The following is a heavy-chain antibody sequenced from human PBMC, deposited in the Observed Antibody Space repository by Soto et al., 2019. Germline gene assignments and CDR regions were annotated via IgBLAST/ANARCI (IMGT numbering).Heavy chain of an antibody. CDR3: AGCTGVYGDCVACYCDY. CDR2: MNPNSGNT. D-gene: IGHD4-17*01. J-gene: IGHJ4*02. V-gene: IGHV1-8*01. Sequence: QVQLVQSGAEVKKPGASVKVSCKASGYTFTSYDINWVRQATGQGLEWMGWMNPNSGNTGYAQKFQGSVTMTRNTSISTAYMELSSLRSEDTAVYYCAGCTGVYGDCVACYCDYWGQGTLVTVSS. CDR1: GYTFTSYD.